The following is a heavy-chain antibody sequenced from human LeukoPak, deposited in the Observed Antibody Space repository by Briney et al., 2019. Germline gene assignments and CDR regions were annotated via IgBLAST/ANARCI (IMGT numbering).Heavy chain of an antibody. CDR2: INHSGST. V-gene: IGHV4-34*01. CDR3: ARARDIGYMDV. CDR1: GGSFSGYY. J-gene: IGHJ6*03. D-gene: IGHD2-15*01. Sequence: SEPLSLTCAVYGGSFSGYYWSWIRQPPGKGLEWIGEINHSGSTNYNPSLKSRVTISVDTSKNQFSLKPSSVTAADTAVYYCARARDIGYMDVWGKGTTATVSS.